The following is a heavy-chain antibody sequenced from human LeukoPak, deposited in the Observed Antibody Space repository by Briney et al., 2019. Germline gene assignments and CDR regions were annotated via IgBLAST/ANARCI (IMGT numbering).Heavy chain of an antibody. CDR2: ISYDGSNK. CDR3: AKTMTTVVTTPSGFDY. D-gene: IGHD4-23*01. Sequence: GGSLRLSCAASGFTFSNFAMHWVRQAPGKGLEWVAVISYDGSNKYYADSVKGRFTISRDNSKNTLYLQMNSLRAEDKAVYCCAKTMTTVVTTPSGFDYWGQGTLVTVSS. J-gene: IGHJ4*02. CDR1: GFTFSNFA. V-gene: IGHV3-30*18.